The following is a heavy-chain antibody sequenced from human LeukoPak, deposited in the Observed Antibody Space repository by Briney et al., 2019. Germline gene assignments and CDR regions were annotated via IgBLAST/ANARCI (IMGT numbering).Heavy chain of an antibody. Sequence: GGSLRLFCAASVFNPSSYATSGVRQAPGKGVEWVSSIRGSGGSTYYAACRKGRLTISRNNPKTTLYQQMNSLTGEDTAVYYCTKAYSGGWHGQFNYWGQGTLVTVSS. CDR1: VFNPSSYA. D-gene: IGHD6-19*01. CDR2: IRGSGGST. V-gene: IGHV3-23*01. J-gene: IGHJ4*02. CDR3: TKAYSGGWHGQFNY.